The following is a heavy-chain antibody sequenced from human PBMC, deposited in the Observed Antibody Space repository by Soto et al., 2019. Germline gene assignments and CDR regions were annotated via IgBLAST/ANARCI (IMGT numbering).Heavy chain of an antibody. V-gene: IGHV5-51*01. J-gene: IGHJ4*02. CDR2: IYPRDSDT. CDR3: GREEAFGNERNFAL. D-gene: IGHD3-3*01. Sequence: PGESLKISCKGSGYTFTTYWIGWVRQMPGKGLEWMGIIYPRDSDTRYSPSFQGQVTISADKSISTAYLQWSSLRASDTAIYYWGREEAFGNERNFALWGRGPRFTFPS. CDR1: GYTFTTYW.